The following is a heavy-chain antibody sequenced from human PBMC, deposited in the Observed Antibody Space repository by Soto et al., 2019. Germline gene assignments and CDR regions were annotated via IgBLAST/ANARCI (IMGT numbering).Heavy chain of an antibody. D-gene: IGHD3-10*01. V-gene: IGHV4-59*01. CDR3: ARALWFGDLHYFDY. Sequence: PSETLSLTCTVSGGSISSYYWSWIRQPPGKGLEWIGYIYYSGSTNYNPSLKSRVTISVDTSKNQLSLKLSSVTAADTAVYYCARALWFGDLHYFDYWGQGTLVTVSS. J-gene: IGHJ4*02. CDR1: GGSISSYY. CDR2: IYYSGST.